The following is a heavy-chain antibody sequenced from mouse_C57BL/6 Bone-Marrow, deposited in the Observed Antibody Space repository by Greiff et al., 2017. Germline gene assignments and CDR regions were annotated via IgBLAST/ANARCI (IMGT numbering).Heavy chain of an antibody. J-gene: IGHJ3*01. V-gene: IGHV1-80*01. CDR2: IYPGVGDT. CDR1: GYAFSSSW. CDR3: AREGTYYWFAY. D-gene: IGHD1-1*01. Sequence: QVQLQQSGAELVKPGASVKISCKASGYAFSSSWMNWVKQRPGKGLAWIGQIYPGVGDTNYNGKFKGKATLTADKSSSAAYMQLSSLTSEDSAVYFCAREGTYYWFAYWGQGTLVTVSA.